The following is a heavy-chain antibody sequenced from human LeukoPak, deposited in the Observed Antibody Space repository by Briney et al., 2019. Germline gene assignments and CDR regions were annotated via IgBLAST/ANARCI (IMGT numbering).Heavy chain of an antibody. J-gene: IGHJ4*02. CDR2: ISGSGGNR. Sequence: GGSLRLSCAASGFTFSSYAMSWVRQAPGKGLGWVSGISGSGGNRYYADSVKGRFTISRDNSKNTLYLQMNSLRAEDTAVYYCAKGSLSIAAAGNYFDYWGQGTLVTVSS. D-gene: IGHD6-13*01. V-gene: IGHV3-23*01. CDR1: GFTFSSYA. CDR3: AKGSLSIAAAGNYFDY.